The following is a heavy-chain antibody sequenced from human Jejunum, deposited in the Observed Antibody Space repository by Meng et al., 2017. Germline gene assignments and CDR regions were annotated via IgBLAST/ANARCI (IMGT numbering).Heavy chain of an antibody. Sequence: QVQLQQPGPGLVNPPQTLSLTRAISGDSVSSNSAAWNWIRQSPSRGLEWLGRTYYRSKWYSDYAVSVKSRITINTDTSKNQLSLQLNSVTPEDTAVYYCARDESRLLRSWGQGTLVTVSS. CDR3: ARDESRLLRS. CDR2: TYYRSKWYS. D-gene: IGHD3-22*01. V-gene: IGHV6-1*01. J-gene: IGHJ5*02. CDR1: GDSVSSNSAA.